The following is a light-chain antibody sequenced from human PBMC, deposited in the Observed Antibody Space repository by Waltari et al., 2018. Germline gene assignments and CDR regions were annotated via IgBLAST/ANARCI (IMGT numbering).Light chain of an antibody. Sequence: QSVLTQPASVSGSPGQSITISCTGTRSDVGGYDYVSWYQQQPGKAPKLIIYDVKNWPSGFSTRFSGSKSGDTASLTISGLQAEDEADYYCSSYAVTTTLLFGGGTKLTVL. CDR1: RSDVGGYDY. CDR3: SSYAVTTTLL. V-gene: IGLV2-14*03. J-gene: IGLJ2*01. CDR2: DVK.